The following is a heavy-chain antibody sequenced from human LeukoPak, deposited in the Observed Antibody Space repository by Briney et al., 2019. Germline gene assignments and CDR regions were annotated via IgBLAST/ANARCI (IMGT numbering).Heavy chain of an antibody. CDR2: IYPGDSDT. J-gene: IGHJ4*02. CDR1: GYSFTSYW. D-gene: IGHD5-24*01. Sequence: GESLKISCKGSGYSFTSYWIGWVRQMPGKGLEWMGIIYPGDSDTRYSPSFQGQVTISADKSISTAYLQWSGLKASDTAMYYCARIVEMATDPKSEFDYWGQGTLVTVSS. CDR3: ARIVEMATDPKSEFDY. V-gene: IGHV5-51*01.